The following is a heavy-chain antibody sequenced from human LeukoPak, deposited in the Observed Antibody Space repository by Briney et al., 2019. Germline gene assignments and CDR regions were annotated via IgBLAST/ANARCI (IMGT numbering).Heavy chain of an antibody. CDR1: GFTFDDYA. CDR2: ISWNSGSI. CDR3: AKDWGLWFGEQNAFDI. Sequence: GGSLRLSCAASGFTFDDYAMHWVRQAPGKGLEWVSGISWNSGSIGYADSVKGRFTISRDNAKNSLYLQMNSLRAEDTALYYCAKDWGLWFGEQNAFDIWGQGTMVTVSS. V-gene: IGHV3-9*01. D-gene: IGHD3-10*01. J-gene: IGHJ3*02.